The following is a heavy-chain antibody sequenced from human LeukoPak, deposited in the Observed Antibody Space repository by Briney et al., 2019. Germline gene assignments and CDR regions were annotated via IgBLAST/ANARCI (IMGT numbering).Heavy chain of an antibody. Sequence: PGGSLRLSCAASGFSFSSKAMSWVRQAPGKGLEWVSAIINSGGSTYYADSVKGRFTISRDNSKNTLYLQMNSLRAEDTALCYCAKDIYGDYGGLDYWGQGTLVTVSS. CDR1: GFSFSSKA. CDR3: AKDIYGDYGGLDY. D-gene: IGHD4-17*01. V-gene: IGHV3-23*01. J-gene: IGHJ4*02. CDR2: IINSGGST.